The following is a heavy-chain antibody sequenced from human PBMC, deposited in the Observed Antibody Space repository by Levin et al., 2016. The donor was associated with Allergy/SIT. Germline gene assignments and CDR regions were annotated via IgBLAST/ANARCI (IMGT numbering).Heavy chain of an antibody. CDR2: IYYSGST. V-gene: IGHV4-59*01. Sequence: WIRQPPGKGLEWIGYIYYSGSTNYNPSLKSRVTISVDTSKNQFSLKLSSVTAADTAVYYCAREYSGYSSDAFDIWGQGTMVTVSS. J-gene: IGHJ3*02. D-gene: IGHD5-12*01. CDR3: AREYSGYSSDAFDI.